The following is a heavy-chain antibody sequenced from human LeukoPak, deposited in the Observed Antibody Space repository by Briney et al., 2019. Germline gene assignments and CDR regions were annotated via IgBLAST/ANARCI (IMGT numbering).Heavy chain of an antibody. J-gene: IGHJ4*02. CDR1: GFAFSGYR. CDR3: ARDRNDSSGYYYGY. Sequence: GWSLRLSCAASGFAFSGYRLNWVRQAPGKGLEWVSSVSSRGSSISYADSVKGRFTISRDNAKNSLYLQMNSLRAEDTAVYYCARDRNDSSGYYYGYWGQGTPVTVSS. D-gene: IGHD3-22*01. V-gene: IGHV3-21*01. CDR2: VSSRGSSI.